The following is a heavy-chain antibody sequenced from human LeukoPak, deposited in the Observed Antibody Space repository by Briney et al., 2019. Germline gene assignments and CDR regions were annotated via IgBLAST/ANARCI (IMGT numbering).Heavy chain of an antibody. D-gene: IGHD3-10*01. CDR2: IYYSGST. CDR3: ASGYFYGSGSDYYYYYMDV. CDR1: GASVSTNNW. V-gene: IGHV4-4*02. J-gene: IGHJ6*03. Sequence: SETLSLTCVVSGASVSTNNWWTWVRQAPGKGLEWIGYIYYSGSTNYNPSLKSRVTISVDTSKNQFSLKLSSVTAADTAVYYCASGYFYGSGSDYYYYYMDVWGKGTTVTISS.